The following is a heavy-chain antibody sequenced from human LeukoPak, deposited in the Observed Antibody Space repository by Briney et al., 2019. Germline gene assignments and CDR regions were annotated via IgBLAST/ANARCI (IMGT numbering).Heavy chain of an antibody. CDR1: GFTFRDHW. V-gene: IGHV3-7*03. CDR2: IKTDGSET. J-gene: IGHJ4*02. D-gene: IGHD6-19*01. CDR3: VKNNGWFHLAQ. Sequence: GGSLRLSCAASGFTFRDHWMDWVRQAPGKGLEWVGHIKTDGSETYYLDSLRGRFSISRDNTNNALYLQMNSLRVEDTAVYYCVKNNGWFHLAQWGQGTLVTVSS.